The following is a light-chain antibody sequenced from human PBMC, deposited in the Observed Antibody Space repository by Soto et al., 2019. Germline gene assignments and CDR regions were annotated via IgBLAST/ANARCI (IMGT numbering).Light chain of an antibody. CDR3: QKYNSATVW. CDR2: AAS. V-gene: IGKV1-27*01. CDR1: QGISTY. Sequence: TPMTQSPSSLSASVGARVTLTCRASQGISTYLAWYQQKPGKVPKLLIYAASTLQSGVPSRFSGSGPGTDFTLTISGLQPEYVATYYCQKYNSATVWFGQATKVEIK. J-gene: IGKJ1*01.